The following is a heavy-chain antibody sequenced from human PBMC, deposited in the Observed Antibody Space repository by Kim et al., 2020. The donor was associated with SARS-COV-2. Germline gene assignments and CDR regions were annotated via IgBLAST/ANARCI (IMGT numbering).Heavy chain of an antibody. CDR3: AKESGSGSYYGWTYYYYGMDV. J-gene: IGHJ6*02. V-gene: IGHV3-30*18. CDR2: ISYDGSNK. CDR1: GFTFSSYG. Sequence: GGSLRLSCAASGFTFSSYGMHWVRQAPGKGLEWVAVISYDGSNKNYADSVKGRLTISRDNSKNTLYLQMNSLRAEDTAVYYCAKESGSGSYYGWTYYYYGMDVWGQGTTVTVSS. D-gene: IGHD3-10*01.